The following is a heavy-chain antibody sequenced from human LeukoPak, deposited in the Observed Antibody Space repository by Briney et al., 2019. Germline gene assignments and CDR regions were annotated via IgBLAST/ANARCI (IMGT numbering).Heavy chain of an antibody. CDR3: AKGTSSGWYYFDY. CDR2: IYYSGST. D-gene: IGHD6-19*01. CDR1: GGSISSSSYY. V-gene: IGHV4-39*06. Sequence: SETLSLTCTVSGGSISSSSYYWGWIRQPPGKGLEWIGSIYYSGSTYYNPSLKSRVTISVDTSKNQFTLKLDSVTAADTAVYYCAKGTSSGWYYFDYWGQGTLVTVSS. J-gene: IGHJ4*02.